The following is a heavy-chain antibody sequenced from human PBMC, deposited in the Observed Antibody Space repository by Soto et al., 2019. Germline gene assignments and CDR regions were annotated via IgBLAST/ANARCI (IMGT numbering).Heavy chain of an antibody. V-gene: IGHV4-61*01. CDR2: IYNTGTF. D-gene: IGHD6-19*01. J-gene: IGHJ4*02. CDR1: GVSVSSGSFY. CDR3: ARVPVRYSSSHNFDS. Sequence: QVRLQESGPGLVKPSETLSLTCSVSGVSVSSGSFYWSWIRQPPGKGLEWRGFIYNTGTFNYNPSLKSRVTLSVDDSKHQFSLKLSSVTVADTAVYYCARVPVRYSSSHNFDSWGQGALVTVSS.